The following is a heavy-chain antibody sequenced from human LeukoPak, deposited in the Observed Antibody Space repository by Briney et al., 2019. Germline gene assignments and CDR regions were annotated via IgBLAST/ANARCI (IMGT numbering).Heavy chain of an antibody. J-gene: IGHJ4*02. D-gene: IGHD3-3*01. CDR1: GGSISSYY. V-gene: IGHV4-4*09. Sequence: SETLSLTCTVSGGSISSYYWSWIRQPPGKGLEWIGYIYTSGSTNYNPSLKSRVTISVDTSKNQFSLKLSSVTAAGTAVYYCAGLDDDFWTFDYWGQGTLVTVSS. CDR2: IYTSGST. CDR3: AGLDDDFWTFDY.